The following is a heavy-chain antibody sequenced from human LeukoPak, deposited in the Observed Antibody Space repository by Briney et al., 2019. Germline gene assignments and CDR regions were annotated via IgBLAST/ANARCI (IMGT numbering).Heavy chain of an antibody. Sequence: SETLSLTCTVSGGSISSSSYYWGWIRQHPGKGLEWIGYIYYSGSTYYNPSLKSRVTISVDTSKNQFSLKLSSVTAADTAVYYCARRDGYNTDYWGQGTLVTVSS. J-gene: IGHJ4*02. CDR1: GGSISSSSYY. D-gene: IGHD5-24*01. CDR3: ARRDGYNTDY. CDR2: IYYSGST. V-gene: IGHV4-31*03.